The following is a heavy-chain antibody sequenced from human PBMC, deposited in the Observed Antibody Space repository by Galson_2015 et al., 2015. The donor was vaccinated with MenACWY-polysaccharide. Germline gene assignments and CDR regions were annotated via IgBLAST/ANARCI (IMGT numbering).Heavy chain of an antibody. Sequence: SCKASGYTFSSYDINWVRQATGQRLEWMGWMNPNSANTGYAQKFQGRVTMTRNTSISTAYMELSSLTSEDTAVYYCARARRDTEVDATSAVLPDSWGQGILVTVSS. CDR3: ARARRDTEVDATSAVLPDS. CDR1: GYTFSSYD. V-gene: IGHV1-8*01. CDR2: MNPNSANT. D-gene: IGHD5-18*01. J-gene: IGHJ4*02.